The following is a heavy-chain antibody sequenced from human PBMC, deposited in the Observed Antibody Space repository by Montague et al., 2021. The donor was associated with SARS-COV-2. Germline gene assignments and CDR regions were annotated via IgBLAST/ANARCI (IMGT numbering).Heavy chain of an antibody. Sequence: SETLSLTCAVYGGSLSGYYWSWIRQSLGKGLEWIGEINHSGSTNYNPSLKSRVTISVDTSKKQFSLKLSSVTAADTAVYYCARGSSSRVMVRGKLRYWGQGALVIVSS. CDR3: ARGSSSRVMVRGKLRY. V-gene: IGHV4-34*01. J-gene: IGHJ4*02. CDR1: GGSLSGYY. D-gene: IGHD3-10*01. CDR2: INHSGST.